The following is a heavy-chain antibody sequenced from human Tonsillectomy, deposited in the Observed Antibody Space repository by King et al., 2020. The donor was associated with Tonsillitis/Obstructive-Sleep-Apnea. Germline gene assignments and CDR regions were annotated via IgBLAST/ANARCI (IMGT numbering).Heavy chain of an antibody. Sequence: VQLQESGPGLVKPSETLSLTCTVSGGSISSYYWSWIRQPPGKGLEWIGYIYYSGGTKYNPSLKSRVSISVDTSKNQFSLKLSSVTAADTAVYYCAREGDVGFDYWGQGTLVTVSS. CDR1: GGSISSYY. CDR2: IYYSGGT. D-gene: IGHD1-26*01. CDR3: AREGDVGFDY. V-gene: IGHV4-59*01. J-gene: IGHJ4*02.